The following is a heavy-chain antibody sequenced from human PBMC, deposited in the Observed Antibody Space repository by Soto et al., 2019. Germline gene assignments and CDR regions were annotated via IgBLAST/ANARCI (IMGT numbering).Heavy chain of an antibody. CDR2: IYYSGST. Sequence: SETLSLTCTVSGGSISSSSYYWGWIRQPPGKGLEWIGSIYYSGSTYYNPSLKSRVTISVDTSKNQFSLKLSSVTAADTAVYYCARRLGYFDYWGQGTLVTVSS. D-gene: IGHD7-27*01. CDR1: GGSISSSSYY. V-gene: IGHV4-39*01. J-gene: IGHJ4*02. CDR3: ARRLGYFDY.